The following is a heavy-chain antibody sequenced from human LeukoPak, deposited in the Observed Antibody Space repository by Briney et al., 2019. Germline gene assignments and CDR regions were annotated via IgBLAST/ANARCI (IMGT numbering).Heavy chain of an antibody. CDR2: IYYSGST. CDR3: ARQEYYYGSGIYFDY. Sequence: SETLSLTCTVSGGSISSSSYYWGWIRQPPGKGLEWIGSIYYSGSTYYNPSLKSRVTISVDTSKNQFSLKLSSVTAADTAVYYCARQEYYYGSGIYFDYWGQGTLVTVSS. V-gene: IGHV4-39*01. D-gene: IGHD3-10*01. CDR1: GGSISSSSYY. J-gene: IGHJ4*02.